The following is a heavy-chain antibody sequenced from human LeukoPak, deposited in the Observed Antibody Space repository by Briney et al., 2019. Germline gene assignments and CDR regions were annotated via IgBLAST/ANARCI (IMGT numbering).Heavy chain of an antibody. CDR1: GFTFSTYW. D-gene: IGHD3-10*01. CDR2: IKADGGEK. CDR3: AKDSGWFGIYYYYYYMDV. Sequence: GGSLRLSCAASGFTFSTYWMNWFRQTPGKGLEWVAKIKADGGEKDHVASVKGRFTISRGNSKNTLYLQMNSLRAEDTAVYYCAKDSGWFGIYYYYYYMDVWGKGTTVTISS. J-gene: IGHJ6*03. V-gene: IGHV3-7*01.